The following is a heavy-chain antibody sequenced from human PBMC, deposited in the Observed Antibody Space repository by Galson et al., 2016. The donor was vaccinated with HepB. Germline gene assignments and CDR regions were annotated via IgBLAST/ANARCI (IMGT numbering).Heavy chain of an antibody. CDR2: VSYDGNNK. J-gene: IGHJ4*02. V-gene: IGHV3-30*18. CDR1: GFTFSSYG. D-gene: IGHD5-12*01. Sequence: SLRLSCAASGFTFSSYGIHWVRQAPGKGLEGVAVVSYDGNNKYYADSVKGRFTLSRDNSQNMVFLQMDSLRPEDTAVYFCAKISSNVDVAATTGFDYWGQGTLVTVSS. CDR3: AKISSNVDVAATTGFDY.